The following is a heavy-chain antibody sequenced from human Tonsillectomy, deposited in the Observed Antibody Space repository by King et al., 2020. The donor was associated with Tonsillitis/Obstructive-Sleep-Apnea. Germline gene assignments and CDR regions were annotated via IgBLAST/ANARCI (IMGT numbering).Heavy chain of an antibody. CDR2: ISWNSGII. D-gene: IGHD2-2*01. CDR3: TKVERPYCCTSRWQFEY. J-gene: IGHJ4*02. CDR1: GFTFDDYA. Sequence: VQLVESGGGLVQPGRSLRLSCAASGFTFDDYAMHWVRQAPGKGLEWVSGISWNSGIILYADSVKGRFTISRDNAKNFLYLQMNSLGAEDTAFYYCTKVERPYCCTSRWQFEYWGQGTLVAVSS. V-gene: IGHV3-9*01.